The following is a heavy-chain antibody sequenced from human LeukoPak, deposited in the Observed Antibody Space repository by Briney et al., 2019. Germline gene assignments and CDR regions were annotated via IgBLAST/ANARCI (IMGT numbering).Heavy chain of an antibody. CDR2: IIPIFGTA. D-gene: IGHD6-19*01. J-gene: IGHJ4*02. CDR3: ARDPLAVAGHSHDY. Sequence: SSVKVSCKASGGTFSSYAISWVRQAPGQGLEWMGGIIPIFGTANYAQKFQGRVTITADESTSTAYMELSSLRSEDTAVYYCARDPLAVAGHSHDYWGQGTLVTVSS. CDR1: GGTFSSYA. V-gene: IGHV1-69*01.